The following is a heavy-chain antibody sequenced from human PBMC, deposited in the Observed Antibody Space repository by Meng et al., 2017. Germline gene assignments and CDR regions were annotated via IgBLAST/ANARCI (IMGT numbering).Heavy chain of an antibody. CDR3: ARDKTSVRYSSGWAHY. CDR2: INPNSGGT. J-gene: IGHJ4*02. CDR1: AYTFTGDY. V-gene: IGHV1-2*06. D-gene: IGHD6-19*01. Sequence: QVPHVQSGTALKQPGRSAKVPCKASAYTFTGDYMHWVRQAPGQGLEWMGRINPNSGGTNYAQKFQGRVTMTRDTSISTAYMELSRLRSDDTAVYYCARDKTSVRYSSGWAHYWGQGTLVTVSS.